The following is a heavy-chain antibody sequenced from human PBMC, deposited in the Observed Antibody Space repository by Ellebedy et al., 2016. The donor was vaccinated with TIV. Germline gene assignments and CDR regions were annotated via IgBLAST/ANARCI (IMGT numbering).Heavy chain of an antibody. J-gene: IGHJ4*02. CDR3: VRHPTLGTLDY. CDR2: VYFIGST. D-gene: IGHD3-16*01. V-gene: IGHV4-39*01. CDR1: GGSITSGSYY. Sequence: MPSETLSLTCTISGGSITSGSYYWASIRQPPGKGLEWVGNVYFIGSTNYNPSLKSRVTISVDTSKNQFSLKLPSVTAADTAVYYCVRHPTLGTLDYWGQGAQVTVSS.